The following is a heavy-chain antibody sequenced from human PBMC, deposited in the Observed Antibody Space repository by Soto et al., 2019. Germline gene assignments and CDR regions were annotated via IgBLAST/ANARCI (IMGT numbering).Heavy chain of an antibody. D-gene: IGHD2-21*01. Sequence: GGSLRLSCAASGFTFSSYWMHWVRQAPGKGLVWVSRINSDGSSTSYADSVKGRFTISRDNAKNTLYLQMNSLRAGDTAVYYCAIEGFSGRRSSFDYWCPGPRVTVSS. CDR3: AIEGFSGRRSSFDY. J-gene: IGHJ4*02. V-gene: IGHV3-74*01. CDR2: INSDGSST. CDR1: GFTFSSYW.